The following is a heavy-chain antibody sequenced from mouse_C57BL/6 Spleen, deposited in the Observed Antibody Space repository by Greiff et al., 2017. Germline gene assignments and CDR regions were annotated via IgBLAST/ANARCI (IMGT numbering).Heavy chain of an antibody. D-gene: IGHD2-13*01. V-gene: IGHV1-22*01. CDR3: AREGEEGVTWFAY. CDR2: INPSDGGT. Sequence: VQLQESGPELVRPGASVKLSCKASGYTFTDYNMHWVKQSPVQSLEWIGYINPSDGGTSYNQKFKDKATLTVNKSSSTAYMQLRSLTSEDSAVYYCAREGEEGVTWFAYWGQGTMVTVSA. J-gene: IGHJ3*01. CDR1: GYTFTDYN.